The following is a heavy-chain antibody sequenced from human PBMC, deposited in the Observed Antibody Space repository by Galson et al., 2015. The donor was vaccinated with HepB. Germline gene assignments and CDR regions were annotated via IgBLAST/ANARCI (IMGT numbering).Heavy chain of an antibody. CDR2: IYTSGST. D-gene: IGHD3-3*01. V-gene: IGHV4-4*07. CDR1: GGPISHNY. CDR3: ARGLLESPTLGRPFDV. J-gene: IGHJ3*01. Sequence: ETLSLTCTVSGGPISHNYLSWVRQSAGGTLEWIGRIYTSGSTKYNPSLERRVTVSLDASKNQFSLNLRSVTAADTAVYYCARGLLESPTLGRPFDVWGQGTRVTV.